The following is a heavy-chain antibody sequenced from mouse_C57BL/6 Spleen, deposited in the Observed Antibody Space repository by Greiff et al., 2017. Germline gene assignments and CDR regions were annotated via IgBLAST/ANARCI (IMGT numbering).Heavy chain of an antibody. V-gene: IGHV1-63*01. CDR2: IYPGGGYT. CDR3: ARWEVGQAWFAY. J-gene: IGHJ3*01. CDR1: GYTFTNYW. D-gene: IGHD3-3*01. Sequence: QVQLKESGAELVRPGTSVKMSCKASGYTFTNYWIGWAKQRPGHGLEWIGDIYPGGGYTNYNEKFKGKATLTADKSSSTAYMQFSSLTSEDSAIDNCARWEVGQAWFAYWGQGTLVTVSA.